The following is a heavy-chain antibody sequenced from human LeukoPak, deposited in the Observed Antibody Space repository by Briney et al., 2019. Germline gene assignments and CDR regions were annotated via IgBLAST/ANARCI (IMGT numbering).Heavy chain of an antibody. Sequence: GGSLRLSCAASGFTFSSYGMHWVRQAPGKGLEWVAFIRYDGSNKYYADSVKGRFTISRDNSSNKVHLQMNSLRDGDTGFYYHGMDVWGQGTTVIVSS. J-gene: IGHJ6*02. CDR1: GFTFSSYG. CDR2: IRYDGSNK. CDR3: GMDV. V-gene: IGHV3-30*02.